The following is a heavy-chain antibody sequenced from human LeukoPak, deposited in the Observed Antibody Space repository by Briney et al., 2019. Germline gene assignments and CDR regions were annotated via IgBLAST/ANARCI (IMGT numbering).Heavy chain of an antibody. CDR3: ARQHYDFWSGYYIN. V-gene: IGHV3-23*01. CDR2: ISGSGGST. D-gene: IGHD3-3*01. Sequence: GGSLRLSCAASGFTFSSYAMSWVRQAPGKGLEWVSAISGSGGSTYYADSVKGRFTTSRDNSKNTLYLQMNSLRAEDTAVYYCARQHYDFWSGYYINWGQGTLVTVSS. CDR1: GFTFSSYA. J-gene: IGHJ4*02.